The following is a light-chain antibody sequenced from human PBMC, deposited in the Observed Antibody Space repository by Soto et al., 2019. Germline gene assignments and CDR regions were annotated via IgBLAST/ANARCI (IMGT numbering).Light chain of an antibody. CDR2: DAS. J-gene: IGKJ4*01. CDR1: QSISSY. Sequence: IRMTQSPSTLSASLGDRGTITCRASQSISSYLNWYQQKPGKAPNLLIYDASSLEIGVPSRFSGSGSGTEFTLTISSLQPDDFATYYCQQYNSLLSFGGGTKVDIK. CDR3: QQYNSLLS. V-gene: IGKV1-5*01.